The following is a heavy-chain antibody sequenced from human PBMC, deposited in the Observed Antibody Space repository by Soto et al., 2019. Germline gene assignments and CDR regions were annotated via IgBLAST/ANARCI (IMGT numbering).Heavy chain of an antibody. Sequence: GGSLRLSCASSVFTFISYAMRWVRQAPGKGLEWVSAISGSGGSTYYADSVKGRFTISRDNSKNTLHLQMNSLRAEDTAVYYCAKDHCSGGSCYSVYYYGMDVWGQGTTVTVSS. V-gene: IGHV3-23*01. D-gene: IGHD2-15*01. CDR2: ISGSGGST. CDR3: AKDHCSGGSCYSVYYYGMDV. CDR1: VFTFISYA. J-gene: IGHJ6*02.